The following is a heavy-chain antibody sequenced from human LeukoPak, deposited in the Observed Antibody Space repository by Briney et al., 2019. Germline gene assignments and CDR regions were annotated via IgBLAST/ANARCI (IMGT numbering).Heavy chain of an antibody. D-gene: IGHD3-22*01. Sequence: ASVTVSCKASGGTFSSYAISWLRQAPGQGLEGMGWINPNSGGTNYAQKFQGRVTMARDTAISTAYMELSRLRSDDTAVYFCARANYYDSSGYYFYYYYYMDVWGKGTTVTISS. CDR2: INPNSGGT. V-gene: IGHV1-2*02. CDR1: GGTFSSYA. CDR3: ARANYYDSSGYYFYYYYYMDV. J-gene: IGHJ6*03.